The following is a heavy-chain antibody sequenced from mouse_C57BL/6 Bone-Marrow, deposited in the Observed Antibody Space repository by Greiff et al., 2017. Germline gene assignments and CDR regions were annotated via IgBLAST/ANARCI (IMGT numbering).Heavy chain of an antibody. V-gene: IGHV1-77*01. J-gene: IGHJ3*01. Sequence: QVHVKQSGAELVKPGASVKISCKASGYTFTDYYINWVKQRPGQGLEWIGMIHPNSGSTNYNEKFKSKATLTVDKSSSTAYMQLSSLTSEDSAVYYCAAHLFAYWGQGTLVTVSA. CDR1: GYTFTDYY. CDR3: AAHLFAY. CDR2: IHPNSGST.